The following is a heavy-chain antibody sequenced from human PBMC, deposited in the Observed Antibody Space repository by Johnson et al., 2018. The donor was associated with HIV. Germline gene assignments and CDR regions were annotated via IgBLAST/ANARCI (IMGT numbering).Heavy chain of an antibody. D-gene: IGHD6-13*01. V-gene: IGHV3-30*04. CDR3: ARDDIQIVGGYSSNWPENSFDG. CDR2: ITHDGSKK. J-gene: IGHJ3*01. Sequence: QVQLVESGGGVVQPGRSLRLSCVASGFTFSRYAVHWFRQAPGKGLEWVAIITHDGSKKYYADSVQGRFTISRDDSKNTLYLQMSSLRPEDTAVYYCARDDIQIVGGYSSNWPENSFDGWGQGTRVTVSS. CDR1: GFTFSRYA.